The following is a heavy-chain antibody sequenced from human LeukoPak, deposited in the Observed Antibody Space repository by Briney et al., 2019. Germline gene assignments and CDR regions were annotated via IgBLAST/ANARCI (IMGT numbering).Heavy chain of an antibody. Sequence: ASVKVSCKASGYTFTGYYMHWVRQAPGQGLEWMGWINPNSGGTNYAQKFQGRVTMTRDTSISTAYMELSGLTSDDTAVYYCARGSPPRIYYDSRGYYSYYFDYWGQGTLVTVSS. V-gene: IGHV1-2*02. CDR3: ARGSPPRIYYDSRGYYSYYFDY. CDR2: INPNSGGT. CDR1: GYTFTGYY. D-gene: IGHD3-22*01. J-gene: IGHJ4*02.